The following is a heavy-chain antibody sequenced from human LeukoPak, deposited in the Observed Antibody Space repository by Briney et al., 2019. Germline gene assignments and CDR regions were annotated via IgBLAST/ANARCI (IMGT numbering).Heavy chain of an antibody. CDR1: GGSLSSGSYY. J-gene: IGHJ5*02. V-gene: IGHV4-61*02. CDR2: IYTSGST. CDR3: ARGLPSTVTTAFDP. Sequence: SETLSLTCTVSGGSLSSGSYYWSWIRQPPGKGLEWIGRIYTSGSTNYNPSLKSRVTISVDTSKNQFSLKLSSVTAADTAVYYCARGLPSTVTTAFDPWGQGTLVTVSS. D-gene: IGHD4-17*01.